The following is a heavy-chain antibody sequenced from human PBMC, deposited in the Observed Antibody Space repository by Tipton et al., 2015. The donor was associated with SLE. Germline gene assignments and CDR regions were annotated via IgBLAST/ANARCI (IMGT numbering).Heavy chain of an antibody. V-gene: IGHV3-30*04. J-gene: IGHJ3*02. CDR2: ISYDGSNK. CDR1: GFTFSSYA. CDR3: ARVPSSSSWYDAFDI. D-gene: IGHD6-13*01. Sequence: SLRLSCAASGFTFSSYAMHWVRQAPGKGLEWVAVISYDGSNKYYADSVKGRFTISGDNSKNTLYLQMNSLRAEDTAVYYCARVPSSSSWYDAFDIWGQGTMVTVSS.